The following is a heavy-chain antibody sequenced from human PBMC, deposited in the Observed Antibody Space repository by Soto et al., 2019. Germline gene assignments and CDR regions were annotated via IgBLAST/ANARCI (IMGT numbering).Heavy chain of an antibody. V-gene: IGHV1-8*01. Sequence: GASVKVSCKASGYTFTNNDVTWVRQATGQGLEWMGWMNPGSGDTGYAQKFQGRVTMTRDISRATAYMELSSLRSEDTAIYYCARMASFGSLNWFDPWGQGTLITVSS. D-gene: IGHD5-18*01. CDR1: GYTFTNND. J-gene: IGHJ5*01. CDR2: MNPGSGDT. CDR3: ARMASFGSLNWFDP.